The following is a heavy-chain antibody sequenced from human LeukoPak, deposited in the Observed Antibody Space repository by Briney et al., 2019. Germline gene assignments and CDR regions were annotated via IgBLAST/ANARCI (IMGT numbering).Heavy chain of an antibody. J-gene: IGHJ3*02. CDR2: ISSSSTI. D-gene: IGHD3-10*01. Sequence: GGSLRLSCAASGFTFSSYSMNWVRQAPGKGLGWVSYISSSSTIYYADSVKGRFTISRDNAKNSLYLQMNSLRAEDTAVYYCARDRGKGADAFDIWGQGTMVTVSS. CDR3: ARDRGKGADAFDI. V-gene: IGHV3-48*01. CDR1: GFTFSSYS.